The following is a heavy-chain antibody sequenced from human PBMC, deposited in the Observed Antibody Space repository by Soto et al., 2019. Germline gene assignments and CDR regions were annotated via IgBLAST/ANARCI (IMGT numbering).Heavy chain of an antibody. V-gene: IGHV4-34*01. J-gene: IGHJ4*02. CDR2: IKHSGST. CDR1: GGSFSGYY. Sequence: QVQLQQWGAGLLKPSETLSLTCAVYGGSFSGYYWSWIRQPPGKGLEWIGEIKHSGSTNYNPSLKSRVTISVDTSKNQFSLKLSSVTAADTAVYYCARESSDFWSGYYVDYWGQGTLVTVSS. CDR3: ARESSDFWSGYYVDY. D-gene: IGHD3-3*01.